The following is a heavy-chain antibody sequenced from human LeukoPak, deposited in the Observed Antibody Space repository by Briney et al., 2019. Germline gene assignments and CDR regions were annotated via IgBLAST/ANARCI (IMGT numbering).Heavy chain of an antibody. J-gene: IGHJ4*02. CDR2: IYYSGST. Sequence: KPSQTLSLTCTVSGGSISSGGYYWSWIRQHPGKGLEWIGYIYYSGSTYYNPSLKSRVTISVDTSKNQFSLKLSSVTAADTAVYYCARHRTRSWAQGKYYFDYWGQGTLVTVSS. D-gene: IGHD2-2*01. CDR1: GGSISSGGYY. V-gene: IGHV4-31*03. CDR3: ARHRTRSWAQGKYYFDY.